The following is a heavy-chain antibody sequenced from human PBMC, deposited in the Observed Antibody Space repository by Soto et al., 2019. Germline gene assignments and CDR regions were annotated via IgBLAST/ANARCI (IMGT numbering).Heavy chain of an antibody. V-gene: IGHV3-23*01. CDR1: GCTFSSFA. D-gene: IGHD2-2*01. CDR2: INTSGGSS. Sequence: EVQLLDSGGGLVPPGGSLRLSCAASGCTFSSFAMNWVRQAPGKGLECVSTINTSGGSSHYADSVKGRFTISRDNSKNTLSLQMSGLRADDTAVYYCTREWQYGSWGQGTLVTVSS. J-gene: IGHJ5*02. CDR3: TREWQYGS.